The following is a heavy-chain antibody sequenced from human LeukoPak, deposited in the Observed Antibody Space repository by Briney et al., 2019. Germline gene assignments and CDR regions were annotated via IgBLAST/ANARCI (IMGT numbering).Heavy chain of an antibody. CDR3: IAHFPYFYAFDV. Sequence: PGGSLRRSCVSSGFTIGTAWMSWVRQAPGKGLEWLGHIKSEGEGATTDYAAPAKGRFAISRDDSKNMIYLQMSSLKIDDTAIYYCIAHFPYFYAFDVWGKGTTVTVSS. J-gene: IGHJ6*04. D-gene: IGHD3-3*02. CDR1: GFTIGTAW. V-gene: IGHV3-15*01. CDR2: IKSEGEGATT.